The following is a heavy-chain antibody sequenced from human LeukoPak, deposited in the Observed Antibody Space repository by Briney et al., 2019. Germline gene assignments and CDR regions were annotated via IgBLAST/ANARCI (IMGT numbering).Heavy chain of an antibody. D-gene: IGHD3-3*01. CDR1: GFTFGDYA. CDR2: IRSKAYGGTT. Sequence: GGSLRLSCTASGFTFGDYAMSWVRQAPGKGLEWVGFIRSKAYGGTTEYAASVKGRFTISRDDSKSIAYLQMNSLRAEDTAVYYCARGLDDFWSGLIHYWGQGTLVTVSS. V-gene: IGHV3-49*04. J-gene: IGHJ4*02. CDR3: ARGLDDFWSGLIHY.